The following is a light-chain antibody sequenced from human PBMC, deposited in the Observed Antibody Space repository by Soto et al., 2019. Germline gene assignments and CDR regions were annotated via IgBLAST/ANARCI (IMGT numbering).Light chain of an antibody. CDR1: SSDVGGSNS. CDR2: DVS. CDR3: SSYATGGSYV. J-gene: IGLJ1*01. V-gene: IGLV2-14*01. Sequence: QSALTQPASVSGSPGQSIAISCTGTSSDVGGSNSVSWYQQHPGKAPKLLIYDVSNRPSGVSNRFSGSKSDNTASLTISGLQAEDETDYDGSSYATGGSYVFGTGTKVTV.